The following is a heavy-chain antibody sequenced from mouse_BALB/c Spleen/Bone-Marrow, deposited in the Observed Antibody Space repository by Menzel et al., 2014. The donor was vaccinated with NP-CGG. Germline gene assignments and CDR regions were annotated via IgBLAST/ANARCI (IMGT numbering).Heavy chain of an antibody. V-gene: IGHV4-1*02. Sequence: EVMLVESGGGLVQPGGSLKLSCAASGFAFSRYWMSWVRQAPGKGLEWIGEIYPDSSTIDYTPSLKDKFIISRENAKNTLSLQMSKVRSEDTAVYYCARHGYNAMDYWGQGTSVTVSS. CDR1: GFAFSRYW. CDR2: IYPDSSTI. J-gene: IGHJ4*01. CDR3: ARHGYNAMDY.